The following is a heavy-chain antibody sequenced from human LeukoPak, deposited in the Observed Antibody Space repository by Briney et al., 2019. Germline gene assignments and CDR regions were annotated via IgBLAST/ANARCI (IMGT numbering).Heavy chain of an antibody. CDR2: ISTSDNTR. Sequence: GGSLRLSCVVSGFIFSDYDTYWVRQAPGQGLVWVSYISTSDNTRYYADSVKGRFTISRDKATNSVYLQMNTLRVDDTAVYYCVRGARVYSSGWFASRFDYWGQGTPVIVSS. V-gene: IGHV3-48*01. CDR3: VRGARVYSSGWFASRFDY. D-gene: IGHD6-19*01. J-gene: IGHJ4*02. CDR1: GFIFSDYD.